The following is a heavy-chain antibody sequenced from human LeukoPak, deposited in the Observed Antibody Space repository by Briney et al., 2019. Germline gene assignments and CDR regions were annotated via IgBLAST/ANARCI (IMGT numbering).Heavy chain of an antibody. D-gene: IGHD3-10*01. CDR3: ARTDYGSTPFDY. J-gene: IGHJ4*02. Sequence: GGSLRLSCAASGFTFSSYWMHWVRQAPGKGLVWVSRIKSDGSSTSYADSVKGRFTITTDNAKNTLYLQMNSMKDEDTAVYYWARTDYGSTPFDYWGQGTLVTVSS. CDR1: GFTFSSYW. V-gene: IGHV3-74*01. CDR2: IKSDGSST.